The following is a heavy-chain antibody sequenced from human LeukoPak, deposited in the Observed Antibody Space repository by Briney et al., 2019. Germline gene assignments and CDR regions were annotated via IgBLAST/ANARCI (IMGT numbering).Heavy chain of an antibody. D-gene: IGHD5-18*01. Sequence: SETLSLTCTVSGGSISSYYWSWIRQPPGKGLEWIGYIYYRGSTNYNPSLKSRVTISVDTSKNQFSLKLSSVTAADTAVYYCARQSGYSYGLYYFDYWGQGTLVTVSS. V-gene: IGHV4-59*01. CDR3: ARQSGYSYGLYYFDY. J-gene: IGHJ4*02. CDR1: GGSISSYY. CDR2: IYYRGST.